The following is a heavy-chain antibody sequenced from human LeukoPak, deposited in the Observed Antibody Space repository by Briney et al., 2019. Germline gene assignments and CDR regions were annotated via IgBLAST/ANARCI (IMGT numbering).Heavy chain of an antibody. CDR1: GFTFSSYA. V-gene: IGHV3-30-3*01. J-gene: IGHJ4*02. CDR2: ISYDGSNK. D-gene: IGHD3/OR15-3a*01. CDR3: ARGLGYFLTGPDY. Sequence: GGSLRLSCAASGFTFSSYAMHWVRQAPGKGLEWVAVISYDGSNKYHADSVKGRFTISRDNSKNTLYLQMNSLRAEDTAVYYCARGLGYFLTGPDYWGQGTLVTVSS.